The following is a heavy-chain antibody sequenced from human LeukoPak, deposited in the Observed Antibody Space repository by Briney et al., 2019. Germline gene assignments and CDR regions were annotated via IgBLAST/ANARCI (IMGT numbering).Heavy chain of an antibody. CDR2: IYYSGST. CDR1: GGSISSYS. CDR3: ARGSSSWYPHFDY. J-gene: IGHJ4*02. Sequence: SETLSLTCTVSGGSISSYSWSWIRQPPGKGLEWVGYIYYSGSTNYNPSLKSRGTMAVDTSKNQFSLKLSSVTAADTAVYYCARGSSSWYPHFDYWGQGTLVTVSS. V-gene: IGHV4-59*01. D-gene: IGHD6-13*01.